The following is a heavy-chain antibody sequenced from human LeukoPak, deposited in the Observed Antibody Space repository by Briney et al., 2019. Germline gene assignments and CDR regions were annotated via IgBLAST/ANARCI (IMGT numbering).Heavy chain of an antibody. V-gene: IGHV3-23*01. CDR1: GFTFSNYA. D-gene: IGHD1-26*01. Sequence: GGSLRLSCAASGFTFSNYAMSWVRQAPGKGLEWVSDISVSGGSTYYADSVKGRFTISRDNSKNTLYLQVNSLRAEDTAVYYCVKGASGSYHSPYDYWGQGTLVTVSS. CDR2: ISVSGGST. CDR3: VKGASGSYHSPYDY. J-gene: IGHJ4*02.